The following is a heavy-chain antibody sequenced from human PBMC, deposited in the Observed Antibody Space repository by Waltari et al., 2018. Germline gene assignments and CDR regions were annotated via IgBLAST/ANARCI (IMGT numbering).Heavy chain of an antibody. J-gene: IGHJ4*02. V-gene: IGHV3-48*04. CDR1: GFPFSSYT. Sequence: EVQLVESGGGLVQPGGSLRLSCAASGFPFSSYTMHWVRQAPGKGLEWLSCISPSSNTIYYADSVKGRFTISRDSAKNSLYLQLNSLRADDTAVYYCARGISSSSGGHWGQGTLVTVSS. CDR3: ARGISSSSGGH. D-gene: IGHD6-6*01. CDR2: ISPSSNTI.